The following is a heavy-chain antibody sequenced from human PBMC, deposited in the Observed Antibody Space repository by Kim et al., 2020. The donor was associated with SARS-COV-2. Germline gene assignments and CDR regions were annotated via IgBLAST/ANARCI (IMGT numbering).Heavy chain of an antibody. CDR3: ARGALG. J-gene: IGHJ4*02. Sequence: DGSNRYYVDSGKGRFTISRDNAETSLHLQMNSLRGEDTALYYCARGALGWGQGTLVTVSS. V-gene: IGHV3-7*01. CDR2: DGSNR. D-gene: IGHD3-16*01.